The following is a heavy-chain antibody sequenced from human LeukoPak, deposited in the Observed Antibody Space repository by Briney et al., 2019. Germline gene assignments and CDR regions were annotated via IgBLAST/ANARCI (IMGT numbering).Heavy chain of an antibody. CDR2: ISHDGNNK. J-gene: IGHJ5*02. CDR1: GFTFSSYE. V-gene: IGHV3-30*18. CDR3: AKEYLSGFDP. D-gene: IGHD1-14*01. Sequence: GGSLRLSCAASGFTFSSYEMNWVRQAPGKGLEGVAIISHDGNNKYYADSVKGRFTISRDNSKNTLYLQMNSLRAEDTAVYYCAKEYLSGFDPWGQGTLVTVSS.